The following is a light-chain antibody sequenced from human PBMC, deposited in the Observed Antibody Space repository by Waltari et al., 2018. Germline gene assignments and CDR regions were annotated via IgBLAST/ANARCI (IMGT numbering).Light chain of an antibody. CDR3: LLYYGGPWV. Sequence: QTVVTQEPSLTVSPGGTVPHPSASIPPTVTSDYYPNWFQQKPEQAPRARIHITSGRYSWTPTRFSGSLLGDKAALTLAGVQPEDEADYYCLLYYGGPWVFGGGTKVTVL. V-gene: IGLV7-43*01. CDR1: PPTVTSDYY. CDR2: ITS. J-gene: IGLJ3*02.